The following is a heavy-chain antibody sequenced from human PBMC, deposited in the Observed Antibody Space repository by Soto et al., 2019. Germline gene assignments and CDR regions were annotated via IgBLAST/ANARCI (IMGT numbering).Heavy chain of an antibody. J-gene: IGHJ4*02. CDR1: GGSISSYY. V-gene: IGHV4-59*01. CDR2: IYYSGST. D-gene: IGHD3-22*01. CDR3: ARVSIDSSGFRFDY. Sequence: SETLSLTCSVSGGSISSYYWSWIRQPPGKGLEWIGYIYYSGSTNYNPSLKSRVTISVDTSKNQFSLKLSSVTAADTAVYYCARVSIDSSGFRFDYWGQGTLVTVSS.